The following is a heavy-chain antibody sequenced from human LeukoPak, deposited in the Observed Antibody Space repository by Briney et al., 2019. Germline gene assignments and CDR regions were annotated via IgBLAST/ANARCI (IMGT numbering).Heavy chain of an antibody. Sequence: GGSLRLSCAASGFTFSSYGMHWVRQAPGKGLEWVAFIRYDGSNKYYADSVKGRFTISRDNSKNTLYLQMNSLRAEDTAVYYCAKRAGYSYGYYYYMDVWGKGTTVTISS. D-gene: IGHD5-18*01. V-gene: IGHV3-30*02. CDR2: IRYDGSNK. J-gene: IGHJ6*03. CDR1: GFTFSSYG. CDR3: AKRAGYSYGYYYYMDV.